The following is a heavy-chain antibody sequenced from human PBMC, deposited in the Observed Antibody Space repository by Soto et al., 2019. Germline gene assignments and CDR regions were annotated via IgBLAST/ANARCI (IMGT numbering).Heavy chain of an antibody. Sequence: QVQLQESGPGLVKPSGTLSLTCAVFGASITSSNWWSWVRQSPGGGLVGIGEVFHGGSTNYNPSLKSRVTVSVDKSKNQFSLILTSLTAADAAVYYCARDRRNFGVPFATWGQGIRVTVSS. V-gene: IGHV4-4*02. CDR1: GASITSSNW. D-gene: IGHD2-8*01. J-gene: IGHJ5*02. CDR2: VFHGGST. CDR3: ARDRRNFGVPFAT.